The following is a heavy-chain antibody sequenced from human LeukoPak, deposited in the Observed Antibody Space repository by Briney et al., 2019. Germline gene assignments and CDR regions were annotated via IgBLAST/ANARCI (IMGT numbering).Heavy chain of an antibody. CDR2: IYTSGST. CDR3: ARHKWYCSSSSCYTFDY. CDR1: GGSISSGSYY. Sequence: PSQTLSLTCTVSGGSISSGSYYWSWIRQPAGKGLEWIGRIYTSGSTNYNPSLKSRVTISVDTSKNQFSLKLSSVTAADTAVYYCARHKWYCSSSSCYTFDYWGQGALVTVSS. D-gene: IGHD2-2*02. J-gene: IGHJ4*02. V-gene: IGHV4-61*02.